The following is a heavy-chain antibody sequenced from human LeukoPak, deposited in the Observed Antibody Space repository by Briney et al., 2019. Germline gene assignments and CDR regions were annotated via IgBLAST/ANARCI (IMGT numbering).Heavy chain of an antibody. Sequence: GGSLRLSCAASGFTFSSYAMSWVRQAPGKGLEWVSAISGSGGSTYYADSVKGRFTISRDNSKNTLYLQMNSLRAEDTAVYYCAKGPPYYYDSSGYEAGGYYFDYWDQGTLVTVSS. V-gene: IGHV3-23*01. D-gene: IGHD3-22*01. CDR1: GFTFSSYA. J-gene: IGHJ4*02. CDR2: ISGSGGST. CDR3: AKGPPYYYDSSGYEAGGYYFDY.